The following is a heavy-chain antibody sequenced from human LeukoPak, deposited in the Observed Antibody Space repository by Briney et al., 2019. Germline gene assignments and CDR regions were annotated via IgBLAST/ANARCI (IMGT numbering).Heavy chain of an antibody. V-gene: IGHV1-46*01. CDR3: ARGSSIRYFDWLLGYYFDY. Sequence: ASVKVSCKASGYTFTSYYMHWVRQAPGQGLEWMGIINPSGGSTSYAQKFQGRVTMTRDMSTSTDYMELSSLRSEDAAVYYCARGSSIRYFDWLLGYYFDYRGQGTLVTVSS. D-gene: IGHD3-9*01. CDR1: GYTFTSYY. J-gene: IGHJ4*02. CDR2: INPSGGST.